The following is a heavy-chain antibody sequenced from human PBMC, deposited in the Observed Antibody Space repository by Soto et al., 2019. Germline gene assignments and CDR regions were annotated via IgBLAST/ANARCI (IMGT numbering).Heavy chain of an antibody. V-gene: IGHV2-5*02. D-gene: IGHD2-15*01. CDR2: IYWDDYK. J-gene: IGHJ5*02. Sequence: QITLKESGPTLVKPTQTLTLTCTFSGFSLSTSGVGVGWIRQPPGKALEWLALIYWDDYKRYSPSLKSRLTITKDTSKNQVVLTMTDMDPVDTATYYCARPGYWSGGSCEGWFDPWGQGTLVTVSS. CDR3: ARPGYWSGGSCEGWFDP. CDR1: GFSLSTSGVG.